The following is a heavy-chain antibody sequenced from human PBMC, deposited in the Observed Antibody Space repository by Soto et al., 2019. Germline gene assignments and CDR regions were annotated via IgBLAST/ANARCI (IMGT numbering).Heavy chain of an antibody. CDR3: AKASGWFGEFDY. D-gene: IGHD3-10*01. V-gene: IGHV3-23*01. J-gene: IGHJ4*02. CDR2: ISGSGGST. CDR1: GFTFSSYA. Sequence: EVQLLESGGGLVQPGGSLRLSCAASGFTFSSYAMSWVRQAPGKGLEWVSAISGSGGSTYYADSVKGRFTISRDNSKNTLYLQMNSLRADDTAVYYCAKASGWFGEFDYWGQGTLVTVSS.